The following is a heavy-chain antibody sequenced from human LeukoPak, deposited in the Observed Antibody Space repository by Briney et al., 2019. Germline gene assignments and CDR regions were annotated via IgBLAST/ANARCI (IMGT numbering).Heavy chain of an antibody. CDR2: IYYSGSA. CDR3: ARGGWYPESFQH. CDR1: GGSITYYY. D-gene: IGHD6-19*01. V-gene: IGHV4-59*01. J-gene: IGHJ1*01. Sequence: SETLSLTCTVSGGSITYYYWNWIRQPPGKGLEWIGYIYYSGSANYNPSLKSRVTISVDTSKNQFSLKLNSVTAADTAVYYCARGGWYPESFQHWGQGALVTVSS.